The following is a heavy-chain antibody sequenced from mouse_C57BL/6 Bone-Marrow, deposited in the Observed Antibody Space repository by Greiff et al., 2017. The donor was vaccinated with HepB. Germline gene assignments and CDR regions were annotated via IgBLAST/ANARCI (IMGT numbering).Heavy chain of an antibody. CDR2: ISSGSSTI. J-gene: IGHJ2*01. Sequence: EVQRVESGGGLVKPGGSLKLSCAASGFTFSDYGMHWVRQAPEKGLEWVAYISSGSSTIYYADTVKGRFTISRDNAKNTLFLQMTSLRSEDTAMYYCATTYYYGSRSFDYWGQGTTLTVSS. V-gene: IGHV5-17*01. CDR3: ATTYYYGSRSFDY. D-gene: IGHD1-1*01. CDR1: GFTFSDYG.